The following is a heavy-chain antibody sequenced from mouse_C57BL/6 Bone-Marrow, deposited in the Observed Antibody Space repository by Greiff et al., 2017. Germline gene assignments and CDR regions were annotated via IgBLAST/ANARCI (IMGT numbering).Heavy chain of an antibody. V-gene: IGHV1-85*01. J-gene: IGHJ1*03. D-gene: IGHD1-1*01. CDR2: IYPRDGST. CDR3: ARDYGSSYWYFDV. Sequence: VQLQESGPELVKPGASVKLSCKASGYTFTSYDINWVKQRPGQGLEWIGWIYPRDGSTKYNEKFKGNATLTVDTSSSTAYMELHSLTSEDSAVYFCARDYGSSYWYFDVWGTGTTVTVSS. CDR1: GYTFTSYD.